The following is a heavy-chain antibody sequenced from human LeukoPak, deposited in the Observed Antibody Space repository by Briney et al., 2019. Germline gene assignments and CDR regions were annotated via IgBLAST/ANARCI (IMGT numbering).Heavy chain of an antibody. V-gene: IGHV4-30-2*01. CDR2: INHSGST. CDR3: ARGRAGYSSP. D-gene: IGHD6-13*01. CDR1: GGSISSGGYY. Sequence: SQTLSLTCTVSGGSISSGGYYWSRIRQPPGKGLEWIGEINHSGSTNYNPSLKSRVTISVDTSKNQFSLKLSSVTAADTAVYYCARGRAGYSSPWGQGTLVTVSS. J-gene: IGHJ5*02.